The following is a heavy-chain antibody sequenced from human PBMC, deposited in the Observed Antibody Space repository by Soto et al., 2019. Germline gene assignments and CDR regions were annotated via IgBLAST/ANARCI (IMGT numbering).Heavy chain of an antibody. Sequence: ASVKVSCKASGYTFTGHYMHWVRQAPGQGLEWMGWINPNSGGTKYVEKFQGRVTMTGDTSISTVYMELSSLISDDTAIYYCAIVGQRVGASDFWGQGTLVTV. CDR2: INPNSGGT. D-gene: IGHD3-10*01. V-gene: IGHV1-2*02. CDR3: AIVGQRVGASDF. CDR1: GYTFTGHY. J-gene: IGHJ3*01.